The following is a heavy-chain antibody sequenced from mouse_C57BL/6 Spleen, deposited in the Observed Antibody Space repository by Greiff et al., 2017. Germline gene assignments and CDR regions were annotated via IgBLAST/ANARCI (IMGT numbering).Heavy chain of an antibody. CDR1: GYTFTSYW. CDR3: AKKVRYDGYWVDY. CDR2: IYPGSGST. D-gene: IGHD2-3*01. Sequence: QVQLQQSGAELVKPGASVKMSCKASGYTFTSYWITWVKQRPGQGLEWIGDIYPGSGSTNYNEKFKSKATLTVDTSSSTAYMQLSSLTSEDSAVYYCAKKVRYDGYWVDYWGQGTSVTVSS. J-gene: IGHJ4*01. V-gene: IGHV1-55*01.